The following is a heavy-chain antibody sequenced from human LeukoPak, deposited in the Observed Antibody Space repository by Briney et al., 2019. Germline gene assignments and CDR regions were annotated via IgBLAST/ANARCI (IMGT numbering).Heavy chain of an antibody. Sequence: GWALRLSCAASGFTFSDYYMSWIRQAPGKGLEWLSYINPTSWYTPYADSVRGRFTISRDNAKNSLYLQMNSLRAEDPAVYYCASNASGAQTPSDVWGQGTTVTVSS. V-gene: IGHV3-11*03. CDR3: ASNASGAQTPSDV. CDR2: INPTSWYT. J-gene: IGHJ6*02. CDR1: GFTFSDYY. D-gene: IGHD4/OR15-4a*01.